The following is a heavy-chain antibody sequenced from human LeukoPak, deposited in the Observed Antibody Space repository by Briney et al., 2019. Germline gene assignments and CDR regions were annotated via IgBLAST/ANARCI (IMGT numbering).Heavy chain of an antibody. D-gene: IGHD2-2*01. J-gene: IGHJ5*02. CDR2: IYDSGST. Sequence: SETLSLTCTVSGGSISSHYWSWVRQPPGKGLEWIGYIYDSGSTNYNPSLKSRVTISVDTSKNQFSLKLSSVTAADTAVYYCARGAEDIVVVPNQNWFDPWGQGTLVTVSS. CDR1: GGSISSHY. V-gene: IGHV4-59*11. CDR3: ARGAEDIVVVPNQNWFDP.